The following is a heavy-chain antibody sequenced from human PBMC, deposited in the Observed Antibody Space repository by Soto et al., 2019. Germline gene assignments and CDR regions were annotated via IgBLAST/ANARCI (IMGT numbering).Heavy chain of an antibody. CDR3: TRGGIYYFDY. CDR2: INGDGGTI. CDR1: GFTFSTSW. Sequence: EVQLVEAGGGLVQPGGSLRLSCAASGFTFSTSWIHWVRQAPGKGLVWVSRINGDGGTINYADSVKGRFTISRDNAKNTLYLQMNSLSADDTAVYYCTRGGIYYFDYWGQGTLVTVSS. V-gene: IGHV3-74*01. D-gene: IGHD3-16*01. J-gene: IGHJ4*02.